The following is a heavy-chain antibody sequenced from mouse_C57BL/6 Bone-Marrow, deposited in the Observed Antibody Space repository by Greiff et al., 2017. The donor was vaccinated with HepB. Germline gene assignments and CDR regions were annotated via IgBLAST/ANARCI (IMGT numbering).Heavy chain of an antibody. V-gene: IGHV1-62-2*01. CDR3: ARHEGGYDGYYVGNFDY. CDR1: GYTFTEYT. CDR2: FYPGSGSI. D-gene: IGHD2-3*01. Sequence: QVQLQQSGAELAKPGASVKLSCKASGYTFTEYTIHWVKQRSGQGLEWIGWFYPGSGSIKYNEKFKDKATLTADNSSSPVYMELSSLTSEDSAVYFWARHEGGYDGYYVGNFDYWGQGTTLTVSS. J-gene: IGHJ2*01.